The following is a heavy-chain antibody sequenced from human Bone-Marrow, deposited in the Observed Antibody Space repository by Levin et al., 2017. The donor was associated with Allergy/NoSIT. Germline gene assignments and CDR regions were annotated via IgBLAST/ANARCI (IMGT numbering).Heavy chain of an antibody. CDR2: IIPIFGTA. J-gene: IGHJ4*02. V-gene: IGHV1-69*01. Sequence: KISCKASGGTFSSYAISWVRQAPGQGLEWMGGIIPIFGTANYAQKFQGRVTITADESTSTAYMELSSLRSEDTAVYYCALGGLGELSLGDYWGQGTLVTVSS. D-gene: IGHD3-16*02. CDR1: GGTFSSYA. CDR3: ALGGLGELSLGDY.